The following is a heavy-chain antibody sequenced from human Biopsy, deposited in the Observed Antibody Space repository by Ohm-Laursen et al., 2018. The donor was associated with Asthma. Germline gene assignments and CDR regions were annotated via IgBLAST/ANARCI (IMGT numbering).Heavy chain of an antibody. D-gene: IGHD6-19*01. CDR2: IYSGGTS. J-gene: IGHJ4*02. V-gene: IGHV3-53*01. Sequence: SLRLSCAASGFTVSRDHMFWVRQAPGKGLEWVSVIYSGGTSDTADSVRGRFTISRDNAKNSLYLQVNSLRAEDTALYHCGRDMGGFGSGWFPVEFWGQGTLVTVSS. CDR3: GRDMGGFGSGWFPVEF. CDR1: GFTVSRDH.